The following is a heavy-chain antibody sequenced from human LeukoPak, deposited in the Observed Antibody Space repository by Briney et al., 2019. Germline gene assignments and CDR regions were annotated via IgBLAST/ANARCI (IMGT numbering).Heavy chain of an antibody. CDR2: MNPNSGNT. CDR3: ARGLYRYCSSTSCQNWFDP. D-gene: IGHD2-2*01. Sequence: ASVKVSCKASGYTFTSYDINWVRQATGQGLEWMGWMNPNSGNTGYTQKFQGRVTMTRNTSISTAYMELSSLRSEDTAVYYCARGLYRYCSSTSCQNWFDPWGQGTLVTVSS. J-gene: IGHJ5*02. CDR1: GYTFTSYD. V-gene: IGHV1-8*01.